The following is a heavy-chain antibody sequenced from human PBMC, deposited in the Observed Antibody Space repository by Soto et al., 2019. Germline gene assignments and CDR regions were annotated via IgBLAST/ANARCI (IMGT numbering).Heavy chain of an antibody. Sequence: PGESLKISCKGSGYTFIQYWISWVRQTPGKGLEWLGRLDPSDSFTSHSPAFQGHVTISSDKSISTTYLQWNSLKASDTAMYYCARQKAAVTHAFDLWGQGTMVPVSS. CDR1: GYTFIQYW. CDR3: ARQKAAVTHAFDL. J-gene: IGHJ3*01. CDR2: LDPSDSFT. D-gene: IGHD6-19*01. V-gene: IGHV5-10-1*01.